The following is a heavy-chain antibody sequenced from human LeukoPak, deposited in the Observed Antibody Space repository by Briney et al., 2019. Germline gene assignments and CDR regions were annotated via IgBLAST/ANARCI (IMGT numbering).Heavy chain of an antibody. CDR3: ANGGCYY. Sequence: GGSLRLSYAASGFTFSSYSMNWVRQAPGKGLEWVSSISSSSSYTYYADSVQGRFTISRDNSNNTLFLQMDSLRAEDTAVYYCANGGCYYWGQGALVTVSS. CDR1: GFTFSSYS. D-gene: IGHD3-10*01. J-gene: IGHJ4*02. V-gene: IGHV3-21*04. CDR2: ISSSSSYT.